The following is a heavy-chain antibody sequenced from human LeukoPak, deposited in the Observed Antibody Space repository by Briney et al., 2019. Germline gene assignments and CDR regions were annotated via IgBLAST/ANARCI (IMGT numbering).Heavy chain of an antibody. D-gene: IGHD2-15*01. CDR3: ASRSQTGAFDI. V-gene: IGHV5-51*01. J-gene: IGHJ3*02. Sequence: GESLKISCKGSGYSFTNYWIAWVRQMPEKGLEWMGVIYPGDSDARYSPSFQGQVTISADKSISTAYLQWSSLKASDTTMYYCASRSQTGAFDIWGQGTLVTVSS. CDR1: GYSFTNYW. CDR2: IYPGDSDA.